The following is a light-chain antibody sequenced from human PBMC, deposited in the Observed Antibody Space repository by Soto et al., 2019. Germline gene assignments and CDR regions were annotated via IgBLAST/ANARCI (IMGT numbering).Light chain of an antibody. CDR3: QQRGNWPVT. CDR2: DAS. CDR1: QSVSSY. Sequence: EIVLTQSPATLSLSPGERATLSCRASQSVSSYLAWYQQKPGQAPRLLIYDASNRATGIPARFSGSGSGTDFTLTISRLEPEDFAVYYCQQRGNWPVTFGGGTKVDIK. V-gene: IGKV3-11*01. J-gene: IGKJ4*01.